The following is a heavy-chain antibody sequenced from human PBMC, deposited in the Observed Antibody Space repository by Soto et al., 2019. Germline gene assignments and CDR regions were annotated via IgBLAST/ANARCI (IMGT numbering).Heavy chain of an antibody. J-gene: IGHJ4*02. Sequence: GGSLRLACAASGFTFRSHAMNWVRQAPGKGLEWVSAISAAGVSTYYADSLKGRFTISRDNSKNTLYLQMNSLRAEDTAVYYCVKEKLIAAAGTRFDYWGQGTLVTVSS. CDR3: VKEKLIAAAGTRFDY. V-gene: IGHV3-23*01. CDR1: GFTFRSHA. D-gene: IGHD6-13*01. CDR2: ISAAGVST.